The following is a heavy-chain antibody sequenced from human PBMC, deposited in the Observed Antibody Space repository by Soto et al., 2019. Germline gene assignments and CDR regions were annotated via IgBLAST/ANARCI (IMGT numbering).Heavy chain of an antibody. CDR3: ASRTYAMDV. J-gene: IGHJ6*02. V-gene: IGHV4-4*02. Sequence: QVQLQESGPGLVKPSGILSLTCAVSGGSISSSNWWSWVRQPPGKGLEWIGEIFIIGNPYSNPSLTGRVTMSVDKSKNQFSLNLNSVTAADTAVYYCASRTYAMDVWGQGTTVTVSS. CDR1: GGSISSSNW. CDR2: IFIIGNP.